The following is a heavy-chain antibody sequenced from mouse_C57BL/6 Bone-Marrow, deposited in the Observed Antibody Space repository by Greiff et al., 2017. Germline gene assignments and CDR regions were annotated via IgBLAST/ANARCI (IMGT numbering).Heavy chain of an antibody. Sequence: MPGQGLAWIGEIDPSDSYTNYNQKFKGKSTLTVDKSSSTAYMQLSSLTSEDSAVYYCARVIYYGNDYWGQGTTLTVSS. J-gene: IGHJ2*01. D-gene: IGHD2-1*01. CDR2: IDPSDSYT. V-gene: IGHV1-69*01. CDR3: ARVIYYGNDY.